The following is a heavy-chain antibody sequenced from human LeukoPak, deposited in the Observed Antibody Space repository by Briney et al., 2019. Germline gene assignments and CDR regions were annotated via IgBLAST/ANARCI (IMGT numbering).Heavy chain of an antibody. V-gene: IGHV3-30*02. J-gene: IGHJ4*02. Sequence: TGGSLRLSCAASGFTFSSYGMHWVRQAPGKGLEWVAFIRYDGSNKYYADSVKGRFTISRDNSKNTLYLQMNSLRAEDTAVYYCANPPTLQDGRVYWGQGTLVTVSS. CDR2: IRYDGSNK. CDR1: GFTFSSYG. D-gene: IGHD5-24*01. CDR3: ANPPTLQDGRVY.